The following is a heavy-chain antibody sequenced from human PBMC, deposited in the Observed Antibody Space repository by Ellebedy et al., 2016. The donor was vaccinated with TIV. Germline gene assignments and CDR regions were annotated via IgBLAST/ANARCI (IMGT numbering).Heavy chain of an antibody. J-gene: IGHJ2*01. CDR1: GFTFSTYG. V-gene: IGHV3-23*01. CDR2: ISGSGGRT. CDR3: AKGLTGDRGGWGWYFDL. D-gene: IGHD7-27*01. Sequence: GESLKISCAASGFTFSTYGMSWVRQAPGQGLEWVSGISGSGGRTYYADSVKGRFTISRDNFKNTLYLQMNSLRVEDTAVYNCAKGLTGDRGGWGWYFDLWGRGTLVTVSS.